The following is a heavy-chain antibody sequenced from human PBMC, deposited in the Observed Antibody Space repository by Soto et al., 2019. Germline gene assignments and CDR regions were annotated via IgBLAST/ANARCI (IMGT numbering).Heavy chain of an antibody. V-gene: IGHV3-21*02. CDR2: ITSSNTYI. CDR1: GFTFSSYS. D-gene: IGHD3-10*01. J-gene: IGHJ4*02. Sequence: EVQLVESGGGLVKPGGYLRLSCAASGFTFSSYSMSWVRQAPGEGLEWVSSITSSNTYINYGDSVKGRFAISRDNAKNSLYLQMNSLRAEDTAVYFCARDTNYYGSGSGVDYWGQGTLVTVSS. CDR3: ARDTNYYGSGSGVDY.